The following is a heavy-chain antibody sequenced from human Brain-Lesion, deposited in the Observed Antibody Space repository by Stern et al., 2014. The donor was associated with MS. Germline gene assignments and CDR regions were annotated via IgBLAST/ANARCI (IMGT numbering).Heavy chain of an antibody. J-gene: IGHJ6*02. D-gene: IGHD1-1*01. CDR3: ARGPLEGIDMKTFV. CDR1: GGSTSSRDYY. Sequence: QLHLQESGPGLVKPSQTLSLTCTVSGGSTSSRDYYWSWIRQPPGRGLEWIGSIYSSGNSFYNPSLKSRLTISLDTSKNQFSLRLNSVTATDTAVYYCARGPLEGIDMKTFVWGHGTTVTVSS. V-gene: IGHV4-30-4*01. CDR2: IYSSGNS.